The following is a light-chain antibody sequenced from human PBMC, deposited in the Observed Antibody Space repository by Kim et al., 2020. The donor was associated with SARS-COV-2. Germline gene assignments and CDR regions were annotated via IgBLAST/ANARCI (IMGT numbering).Light chain of an antibody. CDR2: DAS. V-gene: IGKV1-5*01. CDR1: QSISNW. J-gene: IGKJ4*01. CDR3: QQYSGHLLS. Sequence: DIQLTQSPSTLSASVGDTVTITCRASQSISNWLAWYQQKPGKAPILLIYDASTLETGVPSRFSGSGSGAGFTLTISSLQPDDFATYYCQQYSGHLLSFGGGTKVEIK.